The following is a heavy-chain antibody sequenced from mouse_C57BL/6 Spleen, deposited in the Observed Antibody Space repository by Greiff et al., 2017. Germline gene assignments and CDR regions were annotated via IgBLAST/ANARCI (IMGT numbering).Heavy chain of an antibody. V-gene: IGHV1-9*01. Sequence: QVQLQQSGAELMKPGASVKLSCKATGYTFTGYWIEWVKQRPGHGLEWIGEILPGSGSTNYNEKFKGTATFTADTSSNTAYMQHSSLTTEDSAIYFGARITTVVATAGYWGQGTTLTVSA. CDR1: GYTFTGYW. J-gene: IGHJ2*01. D-gene: IGHD1-1*01. CDR2: ILPGSGST. CDR3: ARITTVVATAGY.